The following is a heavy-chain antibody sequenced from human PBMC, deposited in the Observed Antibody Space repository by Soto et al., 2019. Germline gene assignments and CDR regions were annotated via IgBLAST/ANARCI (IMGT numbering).Heavy chain of an antibody. CDR3: TREFNYDYWNRYSSQGYFDN. V-gene: IGHV4-61*08. CDR1: RGSVSGRAYY. D-gene: IGHD3-3*01. Sequence: SSETLSLTCTVSRGSVSGRAYYWSWIRQSPGKGLEWIGYIFHSGSTKYNPSLKSRATISVDTSTNQFSLKLTSVTAADTAVYYCTREFNYDYWNRYSSQGYFDNWGQGTQVTSSS. J-gene: IGHJ4*02. CDR2: IFHSGST.